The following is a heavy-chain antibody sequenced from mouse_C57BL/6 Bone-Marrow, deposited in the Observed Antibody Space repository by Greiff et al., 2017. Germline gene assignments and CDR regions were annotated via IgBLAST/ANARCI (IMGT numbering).Heavy chain of an antibody. CDR1: GFTFTDYY. CDR2: VYPYNGGT. V-gene: IGHV1-36*01. J-gene: IGHJ2*01. CDR3: AITTVVATEYYFDY. D-gene: IGHD1-1*01. Sequence: EVQLQQSGPVLVKPGPSVKISCKASGFTFTDYYMHWVKQSHGKSLEWIGLVYPYNGGTSYNQKFKGKATLTVDTSSSTAYMELNSLTSDDSAVYYGAITTVVATEYYFDYWGQGTTLTGAS.